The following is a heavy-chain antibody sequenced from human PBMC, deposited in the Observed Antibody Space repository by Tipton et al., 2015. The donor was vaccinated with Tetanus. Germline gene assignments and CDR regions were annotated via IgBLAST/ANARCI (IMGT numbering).Heavy chain of an antibody. Sequence: SLRLSCAASGFTFSTNAMHWVRQAPGKGLEWVAAIWNDGSYKYYADSVKGRFTVSRDNSKNTLYLEMNSLRAEDTVVYYCARVGISQNAYSYVYHGLDVWGQGTTVTVSS. V-gene: IGHV3-33*01. D-gene: IGHD5-18*01. CDR3: ARVGISQNAYSYVYHGLDV. CDR1: GFTFSTNA. J-gene: IGHJ6*02. CDR2: IWNDGSYK.